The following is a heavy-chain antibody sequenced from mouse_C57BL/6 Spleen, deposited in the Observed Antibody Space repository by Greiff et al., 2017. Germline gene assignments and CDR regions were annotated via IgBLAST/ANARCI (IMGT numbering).Heavy chain of an antibody. V-gene: IGHV1-53*01. CDR1: GYTFTSYW. CDR2: INPSNGGT. Sequence: VQLQQPGTELVKPGASVKLSCKASGYTFTSYWMHWVKQRPGQGLEWIGNINPSNGGTNYNEKFKSKATLTVDKSSSTAYMQLSSLTSEDSAVYYCARSGFTTVVAKGYWGQGTTLTVSS. CDR3: ARSGFTTVVAKGY. D-gene: IGHD1-1*01. J-gene: IGHJ2*01.